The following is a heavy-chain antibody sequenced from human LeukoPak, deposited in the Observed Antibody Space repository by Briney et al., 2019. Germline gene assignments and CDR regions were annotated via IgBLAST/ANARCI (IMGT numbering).Heavy chain of an antibody. D-gene: IGHD3-10*01. CDR3: ARIRGFGADYYYYYMDV. CDR1: GGSISSYY. CDR2: IYHSGST. V-gene: IGHV4-59*12. J-gene: IGHJ6*03. Sequence: PSETLSLTCTVSGGSISSYYWSWIRQPPGKGLEWIGSIYHSGSTYYNPSLKSRVIISVDTSKNQFSLKLSSVTAADTAAYYCARIRGFGADYYYYYMDVWGKGTTVTVSS.